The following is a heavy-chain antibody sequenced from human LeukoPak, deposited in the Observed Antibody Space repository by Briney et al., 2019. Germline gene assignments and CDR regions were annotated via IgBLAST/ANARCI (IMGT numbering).Heavy chain of an antibody. CDR3: ATGDYYDSSGYRWFDP. Sequence: SETLSLTYTVSGGSISSSSYYWGWIRQPPGKGLEWIGSIYYSGSTYYNPSLKGRVTISVDTSKNQFSLKLSSVTAADTAVYYCATGDYYDSSGYRWFDPWGQGTLVTVSS. V-gene: IGHV4-39*07. D-gene: IGHD3-22*01. CDR1: GGSISSSSYY. CDR2: IYYSGST. J-gene: IGHJ5*02.